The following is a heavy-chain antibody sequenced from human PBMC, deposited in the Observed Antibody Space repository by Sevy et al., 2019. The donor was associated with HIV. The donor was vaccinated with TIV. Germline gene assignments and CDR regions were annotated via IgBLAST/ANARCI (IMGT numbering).Heavy chain of an antibody. V-gene: IGHV3-23*01. CDR2: ISGSGGST. CDR3: ANYYDSSGYYYGAHDY. Sequence: GESLKISCAASGFTFSSYAMSWVRQAPGKGLEWVSAISGSGGSTYYADSVKGRFTISRDNSKNTLYLQMNSLRAEDTAVYYCANYYDSSGYYYGAHDYWGQGTLVTVSS. CDR1: GFTFSSYA. D-gene: IGHD3-22*01. J-gene: IGHJ4*02.